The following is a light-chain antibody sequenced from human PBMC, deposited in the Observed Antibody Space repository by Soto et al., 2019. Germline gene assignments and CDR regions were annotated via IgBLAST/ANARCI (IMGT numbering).Light chain of an antibody. Sequence: ILLTQSPCTLSLSEGERATLSCRASQSVSSSYLAWYQQKPGQAPRLLIYAAFSRATGIPDRFSGRGSGPAFTLTIDGLEPEAFVVYYCQQYGYSPIPFGQGTRLEIK. CDR2: AAF. CDR3: QQYGYSPIP. V-gene: IGKV3-20*01. J-gene: IGKJ5*01. CDR1: QSVSSSY.